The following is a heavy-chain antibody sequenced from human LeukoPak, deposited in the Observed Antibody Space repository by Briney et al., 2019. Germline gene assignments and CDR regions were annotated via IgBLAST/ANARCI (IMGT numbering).Heavy chain of an antibody. D-gene: IGHD3-9*01. CDR1: GFTFRDYY. CDR2: ISSSDSTI. J-gene: IGHJ4*02. Sequence: PGGALRLSCAAPGFTFRDYYMSGIRQAPGKGLEWVSYISSSDSTIYYAESVKGRFTIHRDNAKKPLYVQMNSLRAEDTAVYCCPREEGIRYFDWSRENSIVDYWGQGTLVTVSS. V-gene: IGHV3-11*01. CDR3: PREEGIRYFDWSRENSIVDY.